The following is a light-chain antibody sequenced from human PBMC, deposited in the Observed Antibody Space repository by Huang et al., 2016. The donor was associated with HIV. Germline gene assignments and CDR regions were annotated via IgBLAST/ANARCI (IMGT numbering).Light chain of an antibody. V-gene: IGKV1-6*01. CDR3: LQDHSYPLT. CDR1: QGIRND. Sequence: AILMTQSPSSLSASVGDRVTITCRASQGIRNDLGWYQQKPGKDPRLLIYAASSLQSGVPSKFSGSRSGTDFTLTIGGLQPEDFATYYCLQDHSYPLTFGGGTKVEIK. CDR2: AAS. J-gene: IGKJ4*01.